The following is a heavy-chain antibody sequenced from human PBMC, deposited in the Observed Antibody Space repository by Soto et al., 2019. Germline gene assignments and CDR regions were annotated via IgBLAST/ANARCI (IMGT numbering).Heavy chain of an antibody. CDR2: ISGSGGST. CDR1: GFTFSSCA. D-gene: IGHD2-2*01. CDR3: AKDQVYCSSTSCYEWFDP. Sequence: EVQLLESGGGLVQPGGSLRLSCAASGFTFSSCAMSWVRQAPGKGLEWVSAISGSGGSTYYADSVKGRFTISRDNSKNTLYLQMNSLSAEDTAVYYCAKDQVYCSSTSCYEWFDPWGQGTLVTVSS. V-gene: IGHV3-23*01. J-gene: IGHJ5*02.